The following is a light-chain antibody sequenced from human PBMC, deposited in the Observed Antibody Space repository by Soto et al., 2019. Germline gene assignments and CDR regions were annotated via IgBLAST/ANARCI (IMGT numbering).Light chain of an antibody. Sequence: QSVLTQPPSASGTPGQRVTISCSGSSSNIGSNPVNWYQHLPGTAPILLIYSDIQRPSGVPDRFSGSKSGTSPPRAISGLQSEDKADYYCAACDDSLNGYVVFGGGTKLTVL. CDR1: SSNIGSNP. CDR2: SDI. J-gene: IGLJ3*02. V-gene: IGLV1-44*01. CDR3: AACDDSLNGYVV.